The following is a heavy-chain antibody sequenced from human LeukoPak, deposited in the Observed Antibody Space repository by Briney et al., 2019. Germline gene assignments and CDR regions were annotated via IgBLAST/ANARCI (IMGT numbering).Heavy chain of an antibody. CDR1: GFTFSSYS. J-gene: IGHJ3*02. CDR3: AMERRSPDAFDI. Sequence: GGSLRLSCAASGFTFSSYSMNWVRQAPGKGLEWVSSISSSSSYIYYADSVKGRFTISRDNAKNSLYLQMNSLRAEDTAVYYRAMERRSPDAFDIWGQGTMVTVSS. D-gene: IGHD1-1*01. CDR2: ISSSSSYI. V-gene: IGHV3-21*01.